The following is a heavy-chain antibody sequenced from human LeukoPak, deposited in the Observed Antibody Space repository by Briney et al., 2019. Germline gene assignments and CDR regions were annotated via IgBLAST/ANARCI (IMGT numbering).Heavy chain of an antibody. J-gene: IGHJ4*02. Sequence: ASVKVSCKASGYTFTGYYMHWVRQAPGQGLEWMGRINPNSGGTNYAQKFQGRVTMTRDTSISTAYMELSGLTSDDTAVFYCGRTLIDVWTPDFDYWGQGTMVTVSS. CDR1: GYTFTGYY. CDR2: INPNSGGT. V-gene: IGHV1-2*06. CDR3: GRTLIDVWTPDFDY. D-gene: IGHD3-22*01.